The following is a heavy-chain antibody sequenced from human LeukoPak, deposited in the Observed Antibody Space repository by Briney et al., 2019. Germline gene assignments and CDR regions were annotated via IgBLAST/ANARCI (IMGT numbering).Heavy chain of an antibody. CDR3: ARVSTYESSGYPYYYYAMDV. Sequence: GGSLRLSCAGSGFIFSDYVMSWVRQAPGKGLEWVSLIYSGGTTFYADSVKGRLTISRDNSKNTLYLQMNSLRVEDTAVYYCARVSTYESSGYPYYYYAMDVWGQGTTVTVSS. CDR2: IYSGGTT. CDR1: GFIFSDYV. D-gene: IGHD3-22*01. J-gene: IGHJ6*02. V-gene: IGHV3-66*01.